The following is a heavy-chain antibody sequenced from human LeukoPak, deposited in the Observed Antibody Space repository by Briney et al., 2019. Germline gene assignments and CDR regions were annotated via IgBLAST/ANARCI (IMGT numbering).Heavy chain of an antibody. CDR2: MHYGGSP. CDR1: GGSTSSGDYI. Sequence: SETLSLTCTVSGGSTSSGDYIWTWIRQPPGKGLEWIGRMHYGGSPSYNPSLQSRVTISADTSKNQFSLSLYSVTAADTAVYYCTRGLPSDKIDFWCQGTLVTVSS. V-gene: IGHV4-30-4*01. D-gene: IGHD2-15*01. CDR3: TRGLPSDKIDF. J-gene: IGHJ4*02.